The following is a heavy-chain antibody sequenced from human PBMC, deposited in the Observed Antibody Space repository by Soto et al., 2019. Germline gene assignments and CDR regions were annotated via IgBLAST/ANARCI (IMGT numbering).Heavy chain of an antibody. J-gene: IGHJ4*02. D-gene: IGHD6-6*01. V-gene: IGHV3-23*01. CDR2: ISGSGGST. CDR1: GFTFSSYA. CDR3: ARDFGGIEYSSSHLFDY. Sequence: GGSLRLSCAASGFTFSSYAMSWVRQAPGKGLEWVSAISGSGGSTYYADSVKGRFTISRDNSKNTLYLQMNSLRAEDTAVYYCARDFGGIEYSSSHLFDYWGQGTLVTVSS.